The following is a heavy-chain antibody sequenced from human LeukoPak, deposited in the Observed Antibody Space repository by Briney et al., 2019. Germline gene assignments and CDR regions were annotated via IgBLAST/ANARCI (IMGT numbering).Heavy chain of an antibody. Sequence: GGSLRLSCAASGFTGSSNYMSWVRQAPGKGLEWVSVIYSGGSTYYADSVKGRFTPSRDNSKNTLSLQMNSRRADDTAVYYFGRDTLDSSGWYFFDYWGQGTLVTGSS. V-gene: IGHV3-66*01. CDR2: IYSGGST. CDR1: GFTGSSNY. CDR3: GRDTLDSSGWYFFDY. D-gene: IGHD6-19*01. J-gene: IGHJ4*02.